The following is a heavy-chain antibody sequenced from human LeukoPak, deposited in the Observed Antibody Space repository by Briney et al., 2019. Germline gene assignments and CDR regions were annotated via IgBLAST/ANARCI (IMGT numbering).Heavy chain of an antibody. CDR3: ATDSPWFDP. J-gene: IGHJ5*02. CDR1: GFTFSSNG. Sequence: GRSLRLSCAASGFTFSSNGMHWVRQAPGKGLEWVALIWYDGTDKYYADSVKGRFTISRDNSKNTLNLQMNSLRAEDTAVYFCATDSPWFDPWGQGTLVTVSS. V-gene: IGHV3-33*01. CDR2: IWYDGTDK.